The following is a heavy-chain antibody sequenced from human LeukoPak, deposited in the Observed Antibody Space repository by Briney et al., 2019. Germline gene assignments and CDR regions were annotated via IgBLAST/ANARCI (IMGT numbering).Heavy chain of an antibody. Sequence: SVKVSCKASGGTFRSYAISWVRQAPGQGLEWMGGIIPIFGTANYAQKFQGRVTITADESTSTAYMELSSLRSEDTAVYYCARDQGYRYGYGDFDYRGQGTLVTVSS. V-gene: IGHV1-69*13. CDR2: IIPIFGTA. J-gene: IGHJ4*02. CDR1: GGTFRSYA. D-gene: IGHD5-18*01. CDR3: ARDQGYRYGYGDFDY.